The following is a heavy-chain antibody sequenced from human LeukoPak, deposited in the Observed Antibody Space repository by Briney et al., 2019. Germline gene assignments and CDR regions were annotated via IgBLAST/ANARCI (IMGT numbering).Heavy chain of an antibody. CDR2: IIPIFGTA. D-gene: IGHD6-13*01. CDR3: ARYCDSCVVQQLVRLLPPLDV. V-gene: IGHV1-69*06. J-gene: IGHJ6*04. CDR1: GCTFSSYA. Sequence: SVKVSCKGSGCTFSSYAINWVRQAPGQGLEWMGRIIPIFGTANYAQKFQGRVTITADRSTSTAYLELSGLRSEDTAVYYCARYCDSCVVQQLVRLLPPLDVWGKGTTVTVSS.